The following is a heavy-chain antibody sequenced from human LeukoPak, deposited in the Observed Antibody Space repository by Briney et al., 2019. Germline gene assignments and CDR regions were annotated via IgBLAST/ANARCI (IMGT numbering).Heavy chain of an antibody. CDR1: GFTFSSYA. D-gene: IGHD3-16*02. V-gene: IGHV3-23*01. CDR2: ISGSGGST. CDR3: ARSHYVWGSYRPPPFDY. J-gene: IGHJ4*02. Sequence: GGSLRLSCAASGFTFSSYAMSWVRQAPGKGLEWVSAISGSGGSTYYADSVKGRFTISRDNSKNTLYLQMNSLRAEDTAVYYCARSHYVWGSYRPPPFDYWGQGTLVTVSS.